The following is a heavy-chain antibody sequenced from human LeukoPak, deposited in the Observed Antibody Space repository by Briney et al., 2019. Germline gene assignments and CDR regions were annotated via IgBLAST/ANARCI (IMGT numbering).Heavy chain of an antibody. CDR3: ARVRGSMIVVVITPLNAFDI. D-gene: IGHD3-22*01. V-gene: IGHV4-34*01. CDR2: INHSGST. J-gene: IGHJ3*02. Sequence: SETLSLTCAVYGGSFSGYYWSWIRQPPGKGLEWIGEINHSGSTNYNPSLKSRVTISVDTSKNQFSPKLSSVTAADTAVYYCARVRGSMIVVVITPLNAFDIWGQGTMVTVSS. CDR1: GGSFSGYY.